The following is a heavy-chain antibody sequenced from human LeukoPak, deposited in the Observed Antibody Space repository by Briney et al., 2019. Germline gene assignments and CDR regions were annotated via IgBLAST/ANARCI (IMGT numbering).Heavy chain of an antibody. J-gene: IGHJ4*02. CDR3: ARSRGYSYGTTFLDY. V-gene: IGHV4-39*07. CDR1: GGSISSSGYY. CDR2: IYYSGST. D-gene: IGHD5-18*01. Sequence: PSETLSLTCTVSGGSISSSGYYWGWIRQPPGKGLEWIGSIYYSGSTYYNPSLKSRVTISVDTSKNQFSLKLSSVTAADTAVYYCARSRGYSYGTTFLDYWGQGTLVTVSS.